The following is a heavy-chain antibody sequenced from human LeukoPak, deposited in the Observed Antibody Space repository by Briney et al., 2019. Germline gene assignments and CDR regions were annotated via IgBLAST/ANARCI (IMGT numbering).Heavy chain of an antibody. CDR3: ARDEPSPDSTDLDY. CDR1: GFTVSSNS. Sequence: PGGSLRLSCAASGFTVSSNSMTWVRQAPGKGLEWVSVIYNGGSTYYADSVKGRFTISRDNSKNTLYLQMNSLRAEDTAVYYCARDEPSPDSTDLDYWGQGTLVTVSS. CDR2: IYNGGST. V-gene: IGHV3-66*01. J-gene: IGHJ4*02. D-gene: IGHD2/OR15-2a*01.